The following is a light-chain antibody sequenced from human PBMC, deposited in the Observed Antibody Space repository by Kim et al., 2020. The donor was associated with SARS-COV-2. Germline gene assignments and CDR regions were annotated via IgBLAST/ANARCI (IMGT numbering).Light chain of an antibody. CDR1: SSDVGGYNY. V-gene: IGLV2-14*03. CDR3: SSYTSSSTLVV. J-gene: IGLJ2*01. Sequence: QSITIYCTGTSSDVGGYNYVSWYQQHPGKAPKLMIYDVSNRPSGVSNRFSGSKSGNTDSLTISGLQAEDEADYYCSSYTSSSTLVVFGGGTQLTVL. CDR2: DVS.